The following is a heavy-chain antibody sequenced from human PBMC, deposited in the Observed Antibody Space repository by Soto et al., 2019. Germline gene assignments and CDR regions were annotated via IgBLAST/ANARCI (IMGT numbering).Heavy chain of an antibody. CDR2: IWYDGSNK. Sequence: GGSLRLSCAASGFTFSSYGMHWVRQAPGKGLEWVAVIWYDGSNKYYADSVKGRFTISRDNSKNTLYLQMNSLRAEDTAVYYCARDPDWNTEFIPQFYYYYGMDVWGQGTTVTVSS. D-gene: IGHD1-1*01. J-gene: IGHJ6*02. CDR3: ARDPDWNTEFIPQFYYYYGMDV. V-gene: IGHV3-33*01. CDR1: GFTFSSYG.